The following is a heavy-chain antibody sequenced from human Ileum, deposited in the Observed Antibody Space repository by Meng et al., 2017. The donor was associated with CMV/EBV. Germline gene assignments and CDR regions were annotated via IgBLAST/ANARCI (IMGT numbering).Heavy chain of an antibody. V-gene: IGHV3-33*06. D-gene: IGHD6-13*01. Sequence: GESLKISCAASGFTFSDYGMHWVRQAPGKGLEWVAVVWYDVSNKYYADSVEGRFTISRDNSKNTLYLQMNSLRAEDTAVYFCAKDSCHSSSCYNYYYYGMDVWGQGNTVTVSS. CDR1: GFTFSDYG. CDR3: AKDSCHSSSCYNYYYYGMDV. CDR2: VWYDVSNK. J-gene: IGHJ6*02.